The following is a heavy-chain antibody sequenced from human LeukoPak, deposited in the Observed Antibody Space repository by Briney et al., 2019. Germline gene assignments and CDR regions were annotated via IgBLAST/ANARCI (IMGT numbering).Heavy chain of an antibody. V-gene: IGHV1-2*02. CDR3: ARVGYDFWSGYYYMDV. J-gene: IGHJ6*03. D-gene: IGHD3-3*01. CDR2: INPNSGGT. Sequence: ASVKVSCKASGYTFTGYYKHWVRQAPGQGLEWMGWINPNSGGTNYAQKFQGRVTMTRDTSISTAYMELSRLRSDDTAVYYCARVGYDFWSGYYYMDVWGKGTTVTVSS. CDR1: GYTFTGYY.